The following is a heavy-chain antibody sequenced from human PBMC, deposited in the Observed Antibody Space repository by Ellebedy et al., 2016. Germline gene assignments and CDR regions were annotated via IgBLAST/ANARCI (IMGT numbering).Heavy chain of an antibody. Sequence: SETLSLXXTVPGGSVSSDSYHWAWIRQRPGKGLQWIASFLYSGTTKYNPSLRSRLTLSVDTSKNQFSLKLSSVTAADTAVYFCASYRAGAGGTGSWGQGTLATVSS. CDR1: GGSVSSDSYH. CDR3: ASYRAGAGGTGS. V-gene: IGHV4-61*01. J-gene: IGHJ5*02. D-gene: IGHD1-1*01. CDR2: FLYSGTT.